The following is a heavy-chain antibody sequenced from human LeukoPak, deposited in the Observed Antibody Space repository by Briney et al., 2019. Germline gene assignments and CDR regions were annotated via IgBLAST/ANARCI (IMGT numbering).Heavy chain of an antibody. D-gene: IGHD3-10*01. CDR2: SYHSGST. V-gene: IGHV4-4*02. CDR1: GGSISSSNW. CDR3: ARGELPHYGSGSYYSGGFDY. Sequence: SETLSLTCTVSGGSISSSNWWRWVRQPPRKGLVGIGESYHSGSTNYNPSLKSRVTISVVKSKQQFSLKLSSVTAADTAVYYCARGELPHYGSGSYYSGGFDYWGQGTLVTVSS. J-gene: IGHJ4*02.